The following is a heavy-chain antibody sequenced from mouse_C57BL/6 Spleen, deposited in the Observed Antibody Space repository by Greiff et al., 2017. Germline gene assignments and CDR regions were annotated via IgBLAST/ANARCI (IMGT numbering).Heavy chain of an antibody. CDR1: GFTFSDYG. CDR2: ISSGSSTI. Sequence: EVQRVESGGGLVKPGGSLKLSCAASGFTFSDYGMHWVRQAPEKGLEWVAYISSGSSTIYYADTVKGRFTISRDNAKNTLFLQMTSLRSEDTAMYYCARSAYYSNPYYFDYWGQGTTLTVSS. V-gene: IGHV5-17*01. J-gene: IGHJ2*01. D-gene: IGHD2-5*01. CDR3: ARSAYYSNPYYFDY.